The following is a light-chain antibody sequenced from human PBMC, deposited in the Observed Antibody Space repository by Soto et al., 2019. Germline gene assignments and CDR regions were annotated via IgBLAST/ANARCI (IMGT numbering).Light chain of an antibody. CDR1: QSITNNY. J-gene: IGKJ1*01. CDR2: GAS. CDR3: QQYGSSLTWT. Sequence: ETVLTQSPGTLSLSPGERATVSCRASQSITNNYLAWYQQKPGRAHRLLIYGASSRATGIPDRFSGSGSGTDFTLTISRLEPEDFAVYYCQQYGSSLTWTFGQGTKVDIK. V-gene: IGKV3-20*01.